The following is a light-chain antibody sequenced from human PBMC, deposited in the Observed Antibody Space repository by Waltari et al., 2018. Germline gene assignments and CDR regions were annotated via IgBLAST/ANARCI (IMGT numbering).Light chain of an antibody. Sequence: DIVMTQSPDSLAVSLGERAPINCKSSQSVLYRTNNKNYLDWYQQKPGQPPKLLIYWASTRESGVPDRFSGSGSGTDFTLTISSLQAEDVAVYYCQQYYSTPYTFGQGTKLEIK. J-gene: IGKJ2*01. CDR2: WAS. CDR3: QQYYSTPYT. V-gene: IGKV4-1*01. CDR1: QSVLYRTNNKNY.